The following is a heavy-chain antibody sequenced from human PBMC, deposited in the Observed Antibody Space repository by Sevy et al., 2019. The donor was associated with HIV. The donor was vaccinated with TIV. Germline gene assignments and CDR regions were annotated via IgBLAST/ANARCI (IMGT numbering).Heavy chain of an antibody. V-gene: IGHV3-49*03. D-gene: IGHD5-12*01. CDR2: ITRTSYKAYGGTR. CDR3: TRGLATADTPEYYFDY. Sequence: GGSLRLSCTTSGFTLDDYAVSWFRQAPGKGLEWVAFITRTSYKAYGGTRDYAASVKGRFIISRDDSKSIAYLQMNSLKTEDTAVYYCTRGLATADTPEYYFDYWGQGTLVTVSS. J-gene: IGHJ4*02. CDR1: GFTLDDYA.